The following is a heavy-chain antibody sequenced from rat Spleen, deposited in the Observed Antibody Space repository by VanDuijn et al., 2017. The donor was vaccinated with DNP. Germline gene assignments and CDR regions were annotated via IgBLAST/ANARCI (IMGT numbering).Heavy chain of an antibody. CDR3: ARGSAFFDY. D-gene: IGHD3-2*01. J-gene: IGHJ3*01. Sequence: QVQLKESGPGLVQPSQTLSLACTVSGFSLTSYHVHWVRQPPGKGLEWMVVIWNHGGTDYNSAIKSRLSISRDTSKGQVFLKMDSRQAEDTAMYFCARGSAFFDYWGQGTLVTVSS. V-gene: IGHV2-30*01. CDR1: GFSLTSYH. CDR2: IWNHGGT.